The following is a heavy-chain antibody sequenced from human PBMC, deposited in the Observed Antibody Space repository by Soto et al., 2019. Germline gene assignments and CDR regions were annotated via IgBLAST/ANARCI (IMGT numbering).Heavy chain of an antibody. V-gene: IGHV4-4*02. D-gene: IGHD2-21*02. J-gene: IGHJ5*02. CDR3: AREIVTAGGNNYFDP. CDR2: VYHTGDT. CDR1: GGTVASSHW. Sequence: SETLSLTCGVSGGTVASSHWWSWVRQSPGGGLEWIGNVYHTGDTNFNPSLQSRVTISVDKSNNQFSLRLNSLTAADTAVYFCAREIVTAGGNNYFDPWGPGTLVTVSA.